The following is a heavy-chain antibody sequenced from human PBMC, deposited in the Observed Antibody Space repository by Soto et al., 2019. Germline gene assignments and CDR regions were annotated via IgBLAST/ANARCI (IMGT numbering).Heavy chain of an antibody. CDR1: GGTFSSYA. CDR2: IIPIFGTA. CDR3: ARGGGGSYYFDGDY. D-gene: IGHD1-26*01. V-gene: IGHV1-69*13. Sequence: ASVKVSCKASGGTFSSYAISWVRQAPGQGLEWMGGIIPIFGTANYAQKFQGRVTITADESTSTAYMELRSLRSEDTAVYYCARGGGGSYYFDGDYWGQGTLVTVS. J-gene: IGHJ4*02.